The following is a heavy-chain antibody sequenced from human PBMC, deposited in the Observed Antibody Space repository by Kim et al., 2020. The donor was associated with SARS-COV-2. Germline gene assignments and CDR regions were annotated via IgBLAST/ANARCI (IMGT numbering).Heavy chain of an antibody. CDR3: AKDRGYSSSWYLDY. CDR2: IWYDGSNK. J-gene: IGHJ4*02. Sequence: GGSLRLSCAASGFTFSSYGMHWVRQAPGKGLEWVAVIWYDGSNKYYVDSVKGRFTISRDNSKNTLYLQMNSLRAEDTAVYYCAKDRGYSSSWYLDYWGQGTLVTVSS. D-gene: IGHD6-13*01. CDR1: GFTFSSYG. V-gene: IGHV3-33*06.